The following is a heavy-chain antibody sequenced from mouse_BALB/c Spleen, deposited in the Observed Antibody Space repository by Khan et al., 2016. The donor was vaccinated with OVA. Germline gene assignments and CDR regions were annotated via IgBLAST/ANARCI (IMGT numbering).Heavy chain of an antibody. Sequence: QVQLQQSGPGLVQPSQSLSITCTVSGFSLTNYSVHWVRQSPGKGLEWLGVIWSAGSTDYNAAFISRLTIRKDNSRSHVFFKMNSLHPNATAIYYSARRGYDYGRGALFAYWGQGTLVTVSA. CDR1: GFSLTNYS. V-gene: IGHV2-2*02. J-gene: IGHJ3*01. CDR2: IWSAGST. CDR3: ARRGYDYGRGALFAY. D-gene: IGHD2-4*01.